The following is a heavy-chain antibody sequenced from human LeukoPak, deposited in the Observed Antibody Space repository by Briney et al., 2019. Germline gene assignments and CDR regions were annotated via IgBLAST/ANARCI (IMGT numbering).Heavy chain of an antibody. CDR1: GFTFSSYS. D-gene: IGHD3-3*01. CDR3: ARRGITISGVLVYHYSGLDV. Sequence: GGSLRLSCAASGFTFSSYSMNWVRQAPGKGLEWVASIKGDGSEKHYVDSVSGRFSISRDNAKNSLHLQMSSLRAEDTAVYYCARRGITISGVLVYHYSGLDVWGQGTTVTVSS. J-gene: IGHJ6*02. V-gene: IGHV3-7*01. CDR2: IKGDGSEK.